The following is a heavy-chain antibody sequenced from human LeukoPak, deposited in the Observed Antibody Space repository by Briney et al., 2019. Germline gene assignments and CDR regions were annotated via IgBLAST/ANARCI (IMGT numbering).Heavy chain of an antibody. Sequence: GGSLRLSCAGSGFTFSNFGFTWVPQASGGGLDWVAVIGSDATYVHYGDSVQGRFTISRDNARNSVFLQMTSLEVDDTAVYYCARESATYSSGSWFDYWGQGTLVTVSS. CDR1: GFTFSNFG. CDR3: ARESATYSSGSWFDY. J-gene: IGHJ4*02. D-gene: IGHD6-19*01. V-gene: IGHV3-21*01. CDR2: IGSDATYV.